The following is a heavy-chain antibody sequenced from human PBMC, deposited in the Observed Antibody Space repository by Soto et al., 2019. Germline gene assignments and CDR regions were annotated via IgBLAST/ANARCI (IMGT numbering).Heavy chain of an antibody. Sequence: ASVKVSCKASGYTFTSYGISWERQAPGQGLEWMGWISAYNGNTNYAQKLQGRVTMTTDTSTSTAYMELRSLRSDDTAAYYCAREGHCSSTSCYSEYYYYYYGMDVWGQGTTVTVSS. CDR2: ISAYNGNT. CDR3: AREGHCSSTSCYSEYYYYYYGMDV. CDR1: GYTFTSYG. J-gene: IGHJ6*02. D-gene: IGHD2-2*02. V-gene: IGHV1-18*04.